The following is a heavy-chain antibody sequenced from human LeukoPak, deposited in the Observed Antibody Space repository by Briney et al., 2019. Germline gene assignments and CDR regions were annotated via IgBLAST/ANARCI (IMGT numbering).Heavy chain of an antibody. V-gene: IGHV3-7*01. CDR2: IKEDGSEK. J-gene: IGHJ6*03. CDR3: TRDALYGDPSYYYMDV. CDR1: GFTLSSYW. Sequence: GRSLRLSCAAAGFTLSSYWMSGVRQAPGKGVEWGANIKEDGSEKYYVDSVRGRFTISRDNAMNSLYLQMNSLRAEDTAVYYCTRDALYGDPSYYYMDVWGKGTTVTVSS. D-gene: IGHD4-17*01.